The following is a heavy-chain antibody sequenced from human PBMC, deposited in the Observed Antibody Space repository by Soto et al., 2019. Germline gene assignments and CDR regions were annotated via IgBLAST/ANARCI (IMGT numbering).Heavy chain of an antibody. CDR1: GGSINTGAYY. CDR3: ARDARLGYCSGSSCLSEDY. D-gene: IGHD2-15*01. Sequence: PSETLSLTCTVSGGSINTGAYYWSWIRQHPGKGLEWIGFIYYSGSAYYNPSLKSRVTMSVDTSKNQFSLKLSSVTAADTAVYYCARDARLGYCSGSSCLSEDYWGQGTLVTVSS. V-gene: IGHV4-31*03. J-gene: IGHJ4*02. CDR2: IYYSGSA.